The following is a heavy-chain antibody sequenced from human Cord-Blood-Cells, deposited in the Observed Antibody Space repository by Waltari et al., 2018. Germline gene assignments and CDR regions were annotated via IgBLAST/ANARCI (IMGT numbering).Heavy chain of an antibody. CDR1: GGSISSGGYY. D-gene: IGHD2-2*01. CDR3: ARAKGYCSSTSCYDGDYYYYGMDV. Sequence: QVQLQESGPGLVKPSQTLSLTCTVSGGSISSGGYYWSWIRQHPGKGLEWIGYIYYSGSTYYNPSLKSRVTISVDTSKNQFSLKLSSVTAADTAVYYCARAKGYCSSTSCYDGDYYYYGMDVWGQGTTVTVSS. CDR2: IYYSGST. J-gene: IGHJ6*02. V-gene: IGHV4-31*03.